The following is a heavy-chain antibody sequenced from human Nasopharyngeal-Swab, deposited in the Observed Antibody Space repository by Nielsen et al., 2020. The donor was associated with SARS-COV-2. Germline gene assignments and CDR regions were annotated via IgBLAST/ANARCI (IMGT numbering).Heavy chain of an antibody. D-gene: IGHD6-6*01. Sequence: GESLKISCAASGFLFSTYGMNWVRQAPGKGLEWVANINQDESVKYYVDSVKGRFTVSRDNAKDSLYLQMNSLRIEDTAVYFCARIGYSSSSTDYWGQGTLVTVSS. J-gene: IGHJ4*02. CDR3: ARIGYSSSSTDY. CDR1: GFLFSTYG. CDR2: INQDESVK. V-gene: IGHV3-7*01.